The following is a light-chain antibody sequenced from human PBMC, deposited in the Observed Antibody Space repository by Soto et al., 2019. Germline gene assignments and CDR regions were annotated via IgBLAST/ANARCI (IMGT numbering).Light chain of an antibody. V-gene: IGLV2-14*03. CDR3: SSYTSSSTLV. CDR2: DVT. CDR1: SSDIGGYDY. J-gene: IGLJ1*01. Sequence: SALTQPASVSGSPGQSITISCTGTSSDIGGYDYVSWYQQHPDKAPKLIIYDVTSRPSGVSNRFSGSKSGNTASLTISRLQAEDEADYRCSSYTSSSTLVFGPGTKVTVL.